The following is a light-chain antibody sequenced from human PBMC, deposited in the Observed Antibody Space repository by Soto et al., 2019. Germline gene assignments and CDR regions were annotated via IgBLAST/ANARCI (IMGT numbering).Light chain of an antibody. CDR3: NSYAGSNIGV. CDR2: EVN. CDR1: SSDIGGYNY. Sequence: QSALTQPPSASASPGQSVTISCTGTSSDIGGYNYVSWYQQHPGKAPKVVIYEVNKRPSGVPDRFSGSKSGSTASLTVSGLQAEDEADYYCNSYAGSNIGVFGGGTKLTVL. J-gene: IGLJ3*02. V-gene: IGLV2-8*01.